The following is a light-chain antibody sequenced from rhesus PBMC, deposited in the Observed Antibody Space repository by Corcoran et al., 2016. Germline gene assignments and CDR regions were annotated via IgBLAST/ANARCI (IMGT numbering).Light chain of an antibody. CDR2: QVS. CDR3: MQGTHSPYS. CDR1: QSLVYRDGKTY. V-gene: IGKV2S9*01. Sequence: DVVLTQSPLSLPVTLGQPASVSCRSSQSLVYRDGKTYLSWLQQKPGQPPRRLIYQVSNRDSGGPDRFSGSGAGTDFTLTISRVEAEDVGVYYCMQGTHSPYSFGQGTKVEIK. J-gene: IGKJ2*01.